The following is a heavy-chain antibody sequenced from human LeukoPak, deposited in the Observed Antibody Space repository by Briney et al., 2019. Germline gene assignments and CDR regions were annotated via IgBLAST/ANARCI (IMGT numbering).Heavy chain of an antibody. CDR3: ARHVAAGTVDY. Sequence: GGSLRLSCTASGFTFSRNGITWVRQAPGKGLEWVSAISGSGGNTYYADSVKGRFTISRDNSKNTLYLQMNNLRAEDTAVYYCARHVAAGTVDYWGQGTLVTVSS. CDR2: ISGSGGNT. CDR1: GFTFSRNG. J-gene: IGHJ4*02. V-gene: IGHV3-23*01. D-gene: IGHD6-13*01.